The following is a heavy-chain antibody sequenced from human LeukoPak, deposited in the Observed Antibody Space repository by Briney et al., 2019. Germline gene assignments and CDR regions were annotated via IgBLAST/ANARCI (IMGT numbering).Heavy chain of an antibody. V-gene: IGHV1-3*04. CDR3: TRNAETASPLPYYVDY. CDR1: GYTFTIDT. D-gene: IGHD2-21*02. CDR2: INTGNGNT. Sequence: ASVKVSCEASGYTFTIDTVHLVRQAPGQRLECMGWINTGNGNTKYSQKFQGRVTITRDTSASTAYKDLSSLRSEDTAVYYCTRNAETASPLPYYVDYWGQGTLVTVSS. J-gene: IGHJ4*02.